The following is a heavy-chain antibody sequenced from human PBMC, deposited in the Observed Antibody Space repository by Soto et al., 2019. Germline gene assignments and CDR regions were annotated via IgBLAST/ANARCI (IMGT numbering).Heavy chain of an antibody. V-gene: IGHV1-69*01. Sequence: QVQLVQSGAEVKTPGSSLKVSCKVSGSRFSNYVISWVRQAPGHGLEWLGRIIPLFNSTKYAPSFQGRVTITSAQSTITAALEVSSLRSDDTAVYYCSREGRGKKAGYNGLVSLGYWGQGTLVNVSS. CDR2: IIPLFNST. D-gene: IGHD2-2*02. J-gene: IGHJ4*02. CDR3: SREGRGKKAGYNGLVSLGY. CDR1: GSRFSNYV.